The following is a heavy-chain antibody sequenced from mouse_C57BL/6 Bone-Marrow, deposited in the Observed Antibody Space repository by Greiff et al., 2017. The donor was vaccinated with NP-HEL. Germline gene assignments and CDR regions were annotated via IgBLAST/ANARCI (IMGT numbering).Heavy chain of an antibody. J-gene: IGHJ2*01. CDR3: ARGNYYGSSYYFDY. V-gene: IGHV1-85*01. CDR1: GYTFTSYD. CDR2: IYPRDGST. Sequence: VKLQESGPELVKPGASVKLSCKASGYTFTSYDINWVKQRPGQGLEWIGWIYPRDGSTKYNEKFKGKATLTVDTSSSTAYMELHSLTSEDSAVYFCARGNYYGSSYYFDYWGQGTTLTVSS. D-gene: IGHD1-1*01.